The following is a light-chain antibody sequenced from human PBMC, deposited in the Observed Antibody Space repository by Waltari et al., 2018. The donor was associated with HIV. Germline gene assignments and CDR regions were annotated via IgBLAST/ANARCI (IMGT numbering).Light chain of an antibody. V-gene: IGLV8-61*01. J-gene: IGLJ3*02. CDR1: SGSVCTGDY. CDR3: VLYMGSGISV. CDR2: STN. Sequence: QSVVTPVPSFSVSPGAPVPLTSVLSSGSVCTGDYSSWYQQTPGQAPRTLIYSTNTRSSGVPDRFSGSILGNKAALTITGAQADDESDYYCVLYMGSGISVFGGGTKLTVL.